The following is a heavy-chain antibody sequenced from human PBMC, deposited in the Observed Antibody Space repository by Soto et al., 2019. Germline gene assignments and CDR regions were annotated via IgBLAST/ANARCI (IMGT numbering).Heavy chain of an antibody. CDR1: GFIFSNYA. V-gene: IGHV3-7*03. CDR3: AGWGGHDYNY. D-gene: IGHD3-16*01. Sequence: GGSLRLSCTASGFIFSNYAMFWVRQAPGMGLEWVANINPDGSVGTYVDSVKGRFTTSRDNAKNSLYLQMNSLRADDTAVYFCAGWGGHDYNYWGQGILVTVSS. J-gene: IGHJ4*02. CDR2: INPDGSVG.